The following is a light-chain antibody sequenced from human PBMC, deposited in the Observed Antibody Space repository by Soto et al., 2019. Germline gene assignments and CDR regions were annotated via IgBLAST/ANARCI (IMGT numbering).Light chain of an antibody. J-gene: IGKJ4*01. V-gene: IGKV3-11*01. Sequence: ESVITQSPATLSLSPGERATLSCRASQSVSSYLAWYQQKPGQAPRLLIYDASNRATGIPARFSGSGSGTDFTLTISSLEPEDFAVYYCQQRSNWPLTFGGGTKVDI. CDR1: QSVSSY. CDR2: DAS. CDR3: QQRSNWPLT.